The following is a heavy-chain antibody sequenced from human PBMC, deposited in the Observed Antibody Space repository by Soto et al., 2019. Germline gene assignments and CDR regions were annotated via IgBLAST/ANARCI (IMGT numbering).Heavy chain of an antibody. Sequence: QVRLQESGPGLVKPSETLSLTCTVSGASFSSGEYLWTWIRQSPGKGLEWIGYIDYSGSTYYNPALRRRDTISQDKSKNQISLKVNSVTDADTAVYYCARGVVLIPATANWFDPCGQGTLVTVSS. J-gene: IGHJ5*02. V-gene: IGHV4-30-4*01. CDR3: ARGVVLIPATANWFDP. CDR2: IDYSGST. D-gene: IGHD2-2*01. CDR1: GASFSSGEYL.